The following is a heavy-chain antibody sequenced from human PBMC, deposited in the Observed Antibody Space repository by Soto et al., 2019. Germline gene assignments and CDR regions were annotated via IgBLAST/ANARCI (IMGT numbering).Heavy chain of an antibody. Sequence: QLQLQESGPGLVKPSETLSLTCTVSGGSISSSSYYWGWIRQPPGKGLEWIGSIYYSGSTYYNPSLESRVTISVDTSKNQFSLELSSVTAADTAVYYCARRGGVGATTYDYWGQGTLVTVSS. D-gene: IGHD1-26*01. V-gene: IGHV4-39*01. J-gene: IGHJ4*02. CDR1: GGSISSSSYY. CDR3: ARRGGVGATTYDY. CDR2: IYYSGST.